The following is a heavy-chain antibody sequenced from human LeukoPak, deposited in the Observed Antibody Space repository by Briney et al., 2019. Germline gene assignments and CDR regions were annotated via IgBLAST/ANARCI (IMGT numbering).Heavy chain of an antibody. J-gene: IGHJ6*03. Sequence: PGGSLRLSCAASGFTVSSNYMSWVRQAPGKGLEWVSVIYSGGSTYYADSVKGRFTISRDNSKNTLYLQMNSLRAEDTAVYYCAKDDCSSTSCYPAPRVMDVWGKGTTVTVSS. CDR2: IYSGGST. CDR1: GFTVSSNY. V-gene: IGHV3-66*01. CDR3: AKDDCSSTSCYPAPRVMDV. D-gene: IGHD2-2*01.